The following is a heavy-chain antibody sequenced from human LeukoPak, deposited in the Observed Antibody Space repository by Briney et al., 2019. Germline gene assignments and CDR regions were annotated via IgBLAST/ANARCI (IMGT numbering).Heavy chain of an antibody. CDR2: IKHSGRT. J-gene: IGHJ4*02. CDR1: NGSFSGYY. CDR3: AREARGLFY. Sequence: SETLSLTCAVYNGSFSGYYWTWIHQPPGKGLEWIGEIKHSGRTTYTPSLKSRVSISVDPSNNQFSLKLSSVTAADTAMYYCAREARGLFYWGQGTLVTVSS. D-gene: IGHD3/OR15-3a*01. V-gene: IGHV4-34*01.